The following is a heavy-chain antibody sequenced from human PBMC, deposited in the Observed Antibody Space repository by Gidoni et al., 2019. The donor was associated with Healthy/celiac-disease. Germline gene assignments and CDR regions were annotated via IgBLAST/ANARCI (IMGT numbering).Heavy chain of an antibody. CDR3: AREGLPLRLDY. V-gene: IGHV3-30*04. CDR1: GFTFSSYA. CDR2: ISYDGSNK. Sequence: QVQLVESGGGVVQPGRSLRLSCAASGFTFSSYAMHWVRQAPGKGLEWVAVISYDGSNKYYADSVKGRFTISRDNSKNSLYLQMNSLRAEDTAVYYCAREGLPLRLDYWGQGTLVTVSS. J-gene: IGHJ4*02. D-gene: IGHD4-17*01.